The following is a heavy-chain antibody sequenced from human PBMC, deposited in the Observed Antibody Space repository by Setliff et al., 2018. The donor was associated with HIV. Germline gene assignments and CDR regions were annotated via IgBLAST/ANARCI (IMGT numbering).Heavy chain of an antibody. Sequence: ASVKVSCKASGYTFRANYIHWVRQAPGQGLEWMGWINSASGGTNYAQNFQGRVTVTRDTSINTAYVELNSLKSDDTAVHYCARDDGGYNYAEAFDVWGQGTMVTVSS. J-gene: IGHJ3*01. D-gene: IGHD3-16*01. V-gene: IGHV1-2*02. CDR1: GYTFRANY. CDR3: ARDDGGYNYAEAFDV. CDR2: INSASGGT.